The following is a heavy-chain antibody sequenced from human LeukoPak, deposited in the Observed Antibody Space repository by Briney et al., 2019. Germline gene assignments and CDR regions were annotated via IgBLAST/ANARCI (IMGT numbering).Heavy chain of an antibody. CDR2: MNPDSGDT. CDR3: ARGLGTYDSSELTWPMISF. Sequence: ASVKVSCKASGYTLTSYEINWVRQATGQGLEWMGWMNPDSGDTAYAQKFQGRITMTRTTSISTAYLDLSGLRSEDTAVYYCARGLGTYDSSELTWPMISFWGQGTLVTVSS. V-gene: IGHV1-8*01. CDR1: GYTLTSYE. J-gene: IGHJ4*02. D-gene: IGHD3-22*01.